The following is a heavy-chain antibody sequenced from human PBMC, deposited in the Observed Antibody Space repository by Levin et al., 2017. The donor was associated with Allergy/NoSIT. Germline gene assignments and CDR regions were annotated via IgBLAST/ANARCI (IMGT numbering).Heavy chain of an antibody. Sequence: GESLKISCAASGFTVSSNYMSWVRQAPGKGLEWVSVIYSGGSTYYADSVKGRFTISRDNSKNTLYLQMNSLRAEDTAVYYCAREGQWELLERWGQGTLVTVSS. CDR3: AREGQWELLER. J-gene: IGHJ4*02. CDR2: IYSGGST. CDR1: GFTVSSNY. V-gene: IGHV3-66*01. D-gene: IGHD1-26*01.